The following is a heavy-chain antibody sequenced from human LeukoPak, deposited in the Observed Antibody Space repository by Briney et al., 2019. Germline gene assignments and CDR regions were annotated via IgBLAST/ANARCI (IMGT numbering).Heavy chain of an antibody. Sequence: PGGSLRLSRAASGFTFSSYAMSWGRPDPGKGLEWVGRIRTKAGAGKRDYAAHVRGRFTISRDDSMNTLYQQMNSLEVEDTAVYYCVWSGLNWFGLWGQGTLVTVSS. D-gene: IGHD3-3*01. V-gene: IGHV3-15*01. J-gene: IGHJ5*02. CDR3: VWSGLNWFGL. CDR1: GFTFSSYA. CDR2: IRTKAGAGKR.